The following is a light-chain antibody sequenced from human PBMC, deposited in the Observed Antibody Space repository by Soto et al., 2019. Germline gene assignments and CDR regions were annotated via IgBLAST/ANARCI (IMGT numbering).Light chain of an antibody. CDR2: AAS. V-gene: IGKV1-9*01. Sequence: DIQLTQSPSLLSASVGDRVTITCRASQTISKFLSWYQQKPGKAPKLLIYAASTLQDGVPSRFSGSGSGTEFTLTISSLQPEGFATYYCQLINSFFGGGTRVEI. CDR1: QTISKF. J-gene: IGKJ4*01. CDR3: QLINSF.